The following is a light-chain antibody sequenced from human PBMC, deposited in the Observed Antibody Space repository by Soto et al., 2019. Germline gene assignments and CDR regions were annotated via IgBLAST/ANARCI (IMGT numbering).Light chain of an antibody. CDR3: QEYDGAPIT. J-gene: IGKJ5*01. CDR1: QSIRSER. V-gene: IGKV3-20*01. CDR2: DAS. Sequence: EIVLTQSPDTLSLSPGERATLSCRASQSIRSERLAWYQQKPGQAPRLVIFDASNRASGMPERFSGSGSGTDFILTIARLEPEDFAVYYCQEYDGAPITFGLGTRLEIK.